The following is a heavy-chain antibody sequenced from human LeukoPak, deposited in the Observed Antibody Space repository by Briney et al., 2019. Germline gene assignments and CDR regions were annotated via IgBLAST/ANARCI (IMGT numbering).Heavy chain of an antibody. CDR3: ARHDNDDDFDY. V-gene: IGHV7-4-1*02. CDR2: INMYTANP. D-gene: IGHD3-16*01. J-gene: IGHJ4*02. Sequence: ASVKVSCKASGYTFIRYAINWLRQVPGQGLEWMGWINMYTANPAYAQGFTERFVFSLDTSVSTAYLEVSNLKAEDTAVYYCARHDNDDDFDYWGQGTLVTVSS. CDR1: GYTFIRYA.